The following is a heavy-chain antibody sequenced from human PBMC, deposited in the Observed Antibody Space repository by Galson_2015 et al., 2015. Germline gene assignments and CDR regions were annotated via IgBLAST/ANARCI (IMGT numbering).Heavy chain of an antibody. CDR1: GGTFSSYA. CDR3: ARDLATHDSSGYD. V-gene: IGHV1-69*13. J-gene: IGHJ4*02. Sequence: SVKVSCKASGGTFSSYAISWVRQAPGQGLEWMGGIIPIFGTANYAQKFQGRVTITADESTSTAYMELSSLRSEDTAVYYCARDLATHDSSGYDWGQGTLVTVSS. CDR2: IIPIFGTA. D-gene: IGHD3-22*01.